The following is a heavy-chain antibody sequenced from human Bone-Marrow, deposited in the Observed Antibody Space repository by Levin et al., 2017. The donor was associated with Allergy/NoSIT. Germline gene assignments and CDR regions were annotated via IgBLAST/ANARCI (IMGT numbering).Heavy chain of an antibody. D-gene: IGHD5-18*01. CDR1: GFTFNHAW. CDR2: IRSKSDGETA. Sequence: GESLKISCVASGFTFNHAWMNWVRQAPGKGLEWVGRIRSKSDGETADYPTPVKGRFSISRDDSKNTAYLEMDSLTSDDTGIYHCMTDFWDSRGYYAVWGQGTPVTVSS. J-gene: IGHJ4*02. V-gene: IGHV3-15*01. CDR3: MTDFWDSRGYYAV.